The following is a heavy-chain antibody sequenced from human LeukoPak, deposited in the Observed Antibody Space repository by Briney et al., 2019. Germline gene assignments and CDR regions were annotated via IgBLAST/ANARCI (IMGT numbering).Heavy chain of an antibody. D-gene: IGHD3-3*01. J-gene: IGHJ3*02. CDR2: IYWNDDN. CDR1: GFSLSTSGVG. Sequence: KESGPTLVKPTQPLPLTCTFSGFSLSTSGVGVGWIRQPPGKALDWLALIYWNDDNRYSPSLKSRVTIPKYTSKNQVVLTMTIMDPVDTATYYCAHTYSNYDFWSGYQGNAFDIWGQGTMVTVSS. CDR3: AHTYSNYDFWSGYQGNAFDI. V-gene: IGHV2-5*01.